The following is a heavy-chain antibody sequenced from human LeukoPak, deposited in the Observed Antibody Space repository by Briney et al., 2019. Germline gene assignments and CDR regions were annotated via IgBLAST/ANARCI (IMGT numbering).Heavy chain of an antibody. CDR2: INHSGST. J-gene: IGHJ4*02. Sequence: PSETLSLTCAVYGGSLSAYYWTWIRQPPGKGLEWIGEINHSGSTNYNPSLKSRVTISVDTSKNQFSLKLSSVTAADTAVYYCARTAPLSRGYSSSWYMGFDYWGQGTLVTVSS. CDR3: ARTAPLSRGYSSSWYMGFDY. D-gene: IGHD6-13*01. V-gene: IGHV4-34*01. CDR1: GGSLSAYY.